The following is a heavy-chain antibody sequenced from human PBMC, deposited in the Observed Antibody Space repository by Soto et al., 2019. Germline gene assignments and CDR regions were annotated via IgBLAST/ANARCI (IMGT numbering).Heavy chain of an antibody. J-gene: IGHJ4*02. Sequence: GGSLRLSCEASGFTFNTYSMHWVRQPPGKGLEWLAAIWYDGTQKYYADSVKGRFIISRDNSKKTLYLEMNSLRAEDTAVYYCARAGGTTVTGLWHFNSWGQGTLVTVSS. D-gene: IGHD4-17*01. V-gene: IGHV3-33*01. CDR3: ARAGGTTVTGLWHFNS. CDR1: GFTFNTYS. CDR2: IWYDGTQK.